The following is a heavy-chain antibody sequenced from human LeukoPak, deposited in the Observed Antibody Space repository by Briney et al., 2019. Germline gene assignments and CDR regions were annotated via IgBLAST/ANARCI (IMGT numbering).Heavy chain of an antibody. J-gene: IGHJ4*02. CDR3: ARQGRYQLLFDVDS. CDR2: IYYSGSA. CDR1: GDSNSNDNYY. Sequence: SETLSLTCTVSGDSNSNDNYYWGWIRQPPGKGLEWIGSIYYSGSAYYNLSLNTRVTISVDTSKNQFSLKVRSVTAADTAVYYCARQGRYQLLFDVDSWGQGTLVTVSS. D-gene: IGHD2-2*01. V-gene: IGHV4-39*01.